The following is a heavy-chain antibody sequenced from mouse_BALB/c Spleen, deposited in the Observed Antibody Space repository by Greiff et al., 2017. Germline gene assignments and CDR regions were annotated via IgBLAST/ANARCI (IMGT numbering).Heavy chain of an antibody. CDR2: IYPGNVNT. CDR1: GYTFTSYY. Sequence: VQLQQSGPELVKPGASVRISCKASGYTFTSYYIHWVKQRPGQGLEWIGWIYPGNVNTKYNEKFKGKATLTADKSSSTAYMQLSSLTSEDSAVYFCARSYEGAMDDWGQGTSVTVSS. V-gene: IGHV1S56*01. J-gene: IGHJ4*01. D-gene: IGHD2-3*01. CDR3: ARSYEGAMDD.